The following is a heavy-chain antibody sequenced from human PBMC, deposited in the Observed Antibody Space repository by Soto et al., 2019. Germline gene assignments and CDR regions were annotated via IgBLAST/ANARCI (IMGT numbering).Heavy chain of an antibody. D-gene: IGHD3-10*01. J-gene: IGHJ5*02. Sequence: TETLSLTCAVYGGSFSGYYWSWIRQPPGKGLEWIGEINHSGSTNYNPSLKSRVTISVDTSKNQFSLKLSSVTAADTAVYYCARGGGQLLWFGDYINWFDPWGQGTLVTVSS. CDR1: GGSFSGYY. V-gene: IGHV4-34*01. CDR3: ARGGGQLLWFGDYINWFDP. CDR2: INHSGST.